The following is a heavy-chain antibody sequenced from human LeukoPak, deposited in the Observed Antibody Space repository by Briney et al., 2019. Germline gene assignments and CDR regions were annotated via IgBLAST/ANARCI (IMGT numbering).Heavy chain of an antibody. Sequence: ASVKVPCKASGGTFSSYAISWVRQAPGQGLEWMGGIIPIFGTANYAQKFQGRVTITADESTSTAYMELSSLRSEDTAVYYCARARRARGHFDYWGQGTLVTVSS. CDR1: GGTFSSYA. CDR2: IIPIFGTA. CDR3: ARARRARGHFDY. V-gene: IGHV1-69*13. J-gene: IGHJ4*02. D-gene: IGHD3-10*01.